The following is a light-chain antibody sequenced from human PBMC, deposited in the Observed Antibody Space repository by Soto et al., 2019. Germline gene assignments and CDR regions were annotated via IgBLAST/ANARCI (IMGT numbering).Light chain of an antibody. V-gene: IGKV3-15*01. CDR1: QSVSSN. CDR2: GAS. CDR3: QQYNNWPGT. J-gene: IGKJ1*01. Sequence: EIVMTQPPATLSVSPGERATLSCRASQSVSSNLAWYQQKPGQAPRLLIYGASTRATGIPARFSGSGSGTEFTLTISSLQSEDFAVYYCQQYNNWPGTFGQGTKVDNK.